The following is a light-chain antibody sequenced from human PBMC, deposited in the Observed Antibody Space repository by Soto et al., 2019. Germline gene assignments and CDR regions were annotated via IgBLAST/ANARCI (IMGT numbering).Light chain of an antibody. Sequence: EIVLTQSPATLSLSPGERATLSCRASQSVSSYLAWYQQKPGQAPRLLIYDASNRATGIPARCSGGGSGTDFTLPISSLEPEDFAVYYCQQRFNWPRFTFGQGTKLEIK. CDR3: QQRFNWPRFT. CDR2: DAS. J-gene: IGKJ2*01. CDR1: QSVSSY. V-gene: IGKV3-11*01.